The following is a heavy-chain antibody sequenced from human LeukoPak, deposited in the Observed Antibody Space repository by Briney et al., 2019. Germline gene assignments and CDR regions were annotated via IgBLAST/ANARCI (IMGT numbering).Heavy chain of an antibody. CDR3: ARDDGYVTHAFDI. J-gene: IGHJ3*02. CDR1: GGSISSGGYS. D-gene: IGHD6-13*01. V-gene: IGHV4-30-2*01. CDR2: IYHSGST. Sequence: SETLSLTCAVSGGSISSGGYSWSWIRQPPGKGLEWIGYIYHSGSTYYNPSLKSRVTISVDRSKNQFSLKLSSVTAADTAVYYCARDDGYVTHAFDIWGQGTMVTVSS.